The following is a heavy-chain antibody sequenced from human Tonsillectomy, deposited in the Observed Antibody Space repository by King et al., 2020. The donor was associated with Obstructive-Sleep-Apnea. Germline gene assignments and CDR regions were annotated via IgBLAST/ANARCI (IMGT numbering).Heavy chain of an antibody. CDR1: GFILSRHS. V-gene: IGHV3-30*04. CDR2: ISYDGSEK. D-gene: IGHD4-23*01. J-gene: IGHJ3*01. CDR3: AREYDYGANSETLDL. Sequence: VQLVESGGGVVQPGRSLRLSCAVSGFILSRHSMHWVRQAPGKGLEWVAIISYDGSEKYYADSVKGRFTISRDNSKDTLYLQMNSLGVEDTAMYYCAREYDYGANSETLDLWGHGTMVTVSS.